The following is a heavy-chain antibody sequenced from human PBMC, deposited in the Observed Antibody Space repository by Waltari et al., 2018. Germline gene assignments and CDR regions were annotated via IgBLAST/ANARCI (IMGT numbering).Heavy chain of an antibody. J-gene: IGHJ4*02. CDR1: GFTFSRYS. CDR2: ISSSSSYI. D-gene: IGHD1-26*01. Sequence: EVQLVESGGGLVKPGGSLRLSCAASGFTFSRYSMNWVRQAPGKGLEWVSSISSSSSYIYYADSVKGRFTISRDNTKNSLYLQMNSLRAEDTAVYYCAREGGRYFDYWGQGTLVTVSS. V-gene: IGHV3-21*01. CDR3: AREGGRYFDY.